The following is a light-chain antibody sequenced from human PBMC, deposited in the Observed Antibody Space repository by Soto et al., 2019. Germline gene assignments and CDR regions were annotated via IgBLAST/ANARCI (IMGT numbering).Light chain of an antibody. V-gene: IGKV1-12*01. CDR2: AAS. Sequence: DIQMTQSPSSVSASVGDRVTMTCRASQGINSWLAWYQQKPGKAPKLLIYAASNLQSGVPSRFSGSGSGTDFTLTISSLQPEDFATHYCQQANSFPWTFGQATKVDIK. CDR1: QGINSW. J-gene: IGKJ1*01. CDR3: QQANSFPWT.